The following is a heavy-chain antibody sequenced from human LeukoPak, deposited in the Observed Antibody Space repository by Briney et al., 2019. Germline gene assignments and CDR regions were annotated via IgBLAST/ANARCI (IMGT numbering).Heavy chain of an antibody. CDR3: AREHNYYDSSGYYYAQSYYFDY. Sequence: GGSLRLSCAASGFTFSSYDMHWVRQATGKGLEWVSAIGTAGDTYYPGSVKGRFTISRENAKNSLYLQMDSLRAGDTAVYYCAREHNYYDSSGYYYAQSYYFDYWGQGTLVTVSS. D-gene: IGHD3-22*01. CDR2: IGTAGDT. CDR1: GFTFSSYD. J-gene: IGHJ4*02. V-gene: IGHV3-13*01.